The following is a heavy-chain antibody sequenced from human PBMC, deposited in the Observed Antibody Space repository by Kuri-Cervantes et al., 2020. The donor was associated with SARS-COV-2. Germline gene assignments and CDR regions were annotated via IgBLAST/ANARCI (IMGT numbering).Heavy chain of an antibody. J-gene: IGHJ6*02. CDR3: ARDGDYYGSGSYYNPPPQQSYYYYGMDV. D-gene: IGHD3-10*01. CDR1: GFTFSSYG. CDR2: IWYDGSNK. V-gene: IGHV3-33*01. Sequence: GESLKISCAASGFTFSSYGMHWVRQAPGKGLEWAAVIWYDGSNKYYADSVKGRFTISRDNSKNTLYLQMNSLRAEDTAAYYCARDGDYYGSGSYYNPPPQQSYYYYGMDVWGQGTTVTVSS.